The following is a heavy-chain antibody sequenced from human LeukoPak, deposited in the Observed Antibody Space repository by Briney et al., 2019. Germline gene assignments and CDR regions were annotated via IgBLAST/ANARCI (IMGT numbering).Heavy chain of an antibody. D-gene: IGHD4-17*01. J-gene: IGHJ3*02. CDR3: ARGYGDYEVPGAFDI. CDR2: IYYSENT. CDR1: GGSISSSSYY. Sequence: SETLSLTCTVSGGSISSSSYYWGWIRQPPGKGLEWIGNIYYSENTYYNPSLKSRVTISVDTSKNQVSLKLSSVTAADTAVYYCARGYGDYEVPGAFDIWGQGTMVTVSS. V-gene: IGHV4-39*01.